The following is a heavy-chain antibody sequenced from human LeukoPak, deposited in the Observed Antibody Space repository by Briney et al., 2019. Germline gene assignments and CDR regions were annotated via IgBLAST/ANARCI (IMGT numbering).Heavy chain of an antibody. D-gene: IGHD4-17*01. CDR1: GFTFSHYA. Sequence: GGSLRLSCEASGFTFSHYAMSWVRQAPGKGLEWVSTISGSDVNTYYADSVKGRFTISRGNSKNTLYLQMNSLRADDTAIYYCAKHTRWGPDDYGDYVDYWGQGTLVTVSS. CDR2: ISGSDVNT. J-gene: IGHJ4*02. CDR3: AKHTRWGPDDYGDYVDY. V-gene: IGHV3-23*01.